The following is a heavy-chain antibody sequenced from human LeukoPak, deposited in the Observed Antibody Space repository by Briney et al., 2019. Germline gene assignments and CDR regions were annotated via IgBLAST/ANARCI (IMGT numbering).Heavy chain of an antibody. CDR3: ARVYYYDSSALAFDI. D-gene: IGHD3-22*01. V-gene: IGHV4-61*08. Sequence: KASETLSLTCTVSGFSVSSGVYYWTWIRQPPGKGLEWIGYIYYSGSTKYNPSLKSRVTTSVDMSKNQFPLKLTSVTAADTAVYYCARVYYYDSSALAFDIWGQGTMVTVSS. CDR2: IYYSGST. J-gene: IGHJ3*02. CDR1: GFSVSSGVYY.